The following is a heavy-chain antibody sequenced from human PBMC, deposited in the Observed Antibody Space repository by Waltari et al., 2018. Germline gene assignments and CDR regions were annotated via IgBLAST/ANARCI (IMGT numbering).Heavy chain of an antibody. V-gene: IGHV4-39*07. Sequence: QLQLQESGPGLVKPSETLSLTCAVSGGSISSSSYNWGWIRQPPGKGLEWIGSIFSSGSTYYNPSLKGRVTISVDTSKNQFSLKLSSVTAADTAVYYCARSSPYAQVDYYYYYMDVWGKGTTVTISS. CDR3: ARSSPYAQVDYYYYYMDV. CDR2: IFSSGST. D-gene: IGHD2-2*01. J-gene: IGHJ6*03. CDR1: GGSISSSSYN.